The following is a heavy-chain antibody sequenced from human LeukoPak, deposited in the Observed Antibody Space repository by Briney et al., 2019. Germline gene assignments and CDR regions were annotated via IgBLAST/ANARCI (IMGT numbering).Heavy chain of an antibody. CDR2: INIDGSST. J-gene: IGHJ4*02. V-gene: IGHV3-74*01. CDR1: GLPFSNHW. CDR3: ARGGPRYCSGGSCHGNFDY. D-gene: IGHD2-15*01. Sequence: GGSLRLSCAASGLPFSNHWMHWVRQAPGKGLVWVSRINIDGSSTSYADSVKGRFTISRDNAKNMLYLQMSSLRAEDTAVYYCARGGPRYCSGGSCHGNFDYWGQGTLVTVSS.